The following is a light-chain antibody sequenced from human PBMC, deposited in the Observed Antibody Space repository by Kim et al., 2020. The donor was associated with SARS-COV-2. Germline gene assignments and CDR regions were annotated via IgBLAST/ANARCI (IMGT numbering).Light chain of an antibody. CDR2: GAS. V-gene: IGKV3-20*01. CDR1: QSVSSSY. CDR3: QQYGSSPLT. J-gene: IGKJ4*01. Sequence: SPGERATLSCRASQSVSSSYLAWYQQKPGQAPRLLIYGASSRSPGIPDRFSGSGSGTDFTLTISRLEPEDFAVYYCQQYGSSPLTFGGGTKVDIK.